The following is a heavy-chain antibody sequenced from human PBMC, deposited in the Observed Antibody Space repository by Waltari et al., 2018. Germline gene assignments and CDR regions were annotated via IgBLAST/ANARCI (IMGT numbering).Heavy chain of an antibody. CDR3: ACFFGGYGAWDY. CDR1: GGSISSYY. D-gene: IGHD3-16*01. J-gene: IGHJ4*02. CDR2: IYYSGST. Sequence: QVQLQESGPGLVKPSETLSLTCTVSGGSISSYYWSWIRQPPGKGLEWIGYIYYSGSTNYNPSLKSRVTISVDTSKNQFSRRLSSVTAADTAVYYCACFFGGYGAWDYWGQGTLVTVSS. V-gene: IGHV4-59*01.